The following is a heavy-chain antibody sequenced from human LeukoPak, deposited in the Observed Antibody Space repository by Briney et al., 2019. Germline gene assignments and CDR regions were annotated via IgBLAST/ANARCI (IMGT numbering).Heavy chain of an antibody. Sequence: ASVTVSCTASGYTFTSNYIHWVRQAPGQGLEWMGMIYPRDGSTSYAQKFQGRVTVTRDTSTSTVHMELSGLRSEDTAVYYCARDQEGFDYWGQGSLVTVSS. CDR1: GYTFTSNY. CDR2: IYPRDGST. CDR3: ARDQEGFDY. J-gene: IGHJ4*02. V-gene: IGHV1-46*01.